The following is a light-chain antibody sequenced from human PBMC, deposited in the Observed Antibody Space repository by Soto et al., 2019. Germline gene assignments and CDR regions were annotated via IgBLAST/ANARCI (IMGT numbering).Light chain of an antibody. CDR2: DAS. V-gene: IGKV3-11*01. CDR3: QQRSNWPSIT. CDR1: QSVSSY. Sequence: EIVLTQSPATLSLSPGEGATLSCRASQSVSSYLAWYQQKPAQAPRLLISDASNRATGIPVRFSGSGSGTDFTPTISSLEAQDSAVYYCQQRSNWPSITFGQGTRLEIK. J-gene: IGKJ5*01.